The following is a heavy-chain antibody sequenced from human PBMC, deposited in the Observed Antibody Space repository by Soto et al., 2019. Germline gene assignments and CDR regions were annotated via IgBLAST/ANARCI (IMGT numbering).Heavy chain of an antibody. D-gene: IGHD2-8*01. CDR1: GGSISSGGYY. Sequence: QVQLQESGPGLVKPSQTLSLTCTVSGGSISSGGYYWSWIRQHPGKGLEWIGYIYYSGSTYYNPSGKSRVTISVETSKNQFSLKLTAVTAADTAVYSWARVRCTNCVCYKRLHYYGMDDWGQGTKVTVSS. CDR2: IYYSGST. CDR3: ARVRCTNCVCYKRLHYYGMDD. V-gene: IGHV4-31*03. J-gene: IGHJ6*02.